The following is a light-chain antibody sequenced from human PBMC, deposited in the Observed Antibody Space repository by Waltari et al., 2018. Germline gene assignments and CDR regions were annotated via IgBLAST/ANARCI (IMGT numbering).Light chain of an antibody. CDR1: QAITNF. Sequence: DIQMTQSPSSLSASVGDRVTITCRASQAITNFLAWFQQKPGEAPKSLIYAASTLHSWVPSRFRGSGSNTYFTLTIPNLQPEDFATYYCQQYNHYPVTFGGGTTVGI. V-gene: IGKV1-16*01. CDR2: AAS. CDR3: QQYNHYPVT. J-gene: IGKJ4*01.